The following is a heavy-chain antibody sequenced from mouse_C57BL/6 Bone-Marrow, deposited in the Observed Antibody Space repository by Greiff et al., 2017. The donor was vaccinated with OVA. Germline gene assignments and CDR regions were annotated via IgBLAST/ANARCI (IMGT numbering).Heavy chain of an antibody. CDR2: ISSGGSYT. CDR3: ARREAY. CDR1: GFTFSSYG. V-gene: IGHV5-6*01. J-gene: IGHJ3*01. Sequence: EVHLVESGGDLVKPGGSLKLSCAASGFTFSSYGMSWVRQTPDTRLEWVATISSGGSYTYYPDSVKGRFTISRDNAKNTLYLQLSSLKSEDTAMYYCARREAYWGQGTLVTVSA.